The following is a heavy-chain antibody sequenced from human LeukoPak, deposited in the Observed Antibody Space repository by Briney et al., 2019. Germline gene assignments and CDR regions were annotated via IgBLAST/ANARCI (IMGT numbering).Heavy chain of an antibody. J-gene: IGHJ5*02. V-gene: IGHV3-74*01. CDR2: INSDGSNT. CDR1: AFTFSSYW. D-gene: IGHD3-10*01. Sequence: GGSLRLSCAASAFTFSSYWMHWVRQAPGKGLMWVLHINSDGSNTTYADSVKGRFTISRDNDKNTLYLQMNSLRADDTAVYYCARGRDYYGSGDNWFDPWGQGTLVTVSS. CDR3: ARGRDYYGSGDNWFDP.